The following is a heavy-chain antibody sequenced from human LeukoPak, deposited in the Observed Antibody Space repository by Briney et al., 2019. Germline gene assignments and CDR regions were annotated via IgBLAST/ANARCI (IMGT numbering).Heavy chain of an antibody. J-gene: IGHJ4*02. V-gene: IGHV4-39*07. D-gene: IGHD3-22*01. CDR2: IYYSGST. CDR1: GDSISSSNYY. Sequence: SETLSLTCTVSGDSISSSNYYWGWVRQPPGKGLEWIGNIYYSGSTNYNPSLKSRVTISVDTSKNQFSLKLSSVTAADTAVYYCARDSPDSSGYYSSSTLDYWGQGTLVTVSS. CDR3: ARDSPDSSGYYSSSTLDY.